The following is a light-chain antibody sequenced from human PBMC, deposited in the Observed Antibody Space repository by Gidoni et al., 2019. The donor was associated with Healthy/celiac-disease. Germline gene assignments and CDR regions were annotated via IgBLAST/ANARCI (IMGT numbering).Light chain of an antibody. J-gene: IGKJ2*01. Sequence: DIQMTQSPYSLSASVGDRVTITCQASQDISNYLNWYQQKPGKAPKLLIYGASNLETGVPPRFSGSGSGTDFTFTISSLQPEDIATYYCQQYDNRPPITFGQGTKVEIK. CDR2: GAS. CDR3: QQYDNRPPIT. V-gene: IGKV1-33*01. CDR1: QDISNY.